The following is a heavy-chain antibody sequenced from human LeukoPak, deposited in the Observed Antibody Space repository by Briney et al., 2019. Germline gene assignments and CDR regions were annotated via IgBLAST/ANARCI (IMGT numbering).Heavy chain of an antibody. CDR3: ARSGYDSWSGYYTDY. CDR2: IYYSGST. Sequence: PSETLSLTCTVSGGSISSYYWSWIRQPPGKGLEWIGYIYYSGSTNYNPSLKSRVTISVDTSKNQFSLKLSSVTAADTAVYYCARSGYDSWSGYYTDYWGQGTLVTVSS. J-gene: IGHJ4*02. D-gene: IGHD3-3*01. V-gene: IGHV4-59*08. CDR1: GGSISSYY.